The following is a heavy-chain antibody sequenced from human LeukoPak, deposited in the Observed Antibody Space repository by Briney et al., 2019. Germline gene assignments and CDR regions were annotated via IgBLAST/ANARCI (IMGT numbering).Heavy chain of an antibody. V-gene: IGHV4-59*01. CDR3: ARDAPRGAYCGGDCYSSWFDP. D-gene: IGHD2-21*02. CDR2: IYYSGST. J-gene: IGHJ5*02. Sequence: SETLSLTCTVSGGSISSYYWSWIRQPQGKGLEWIGYIYYSGSTNYNPSLKSRVTISVDTSKNQFSLKLSSVTAADTAVYYCARDAPRGAYCGGDCYSSWFDPWGQGTLVTVSS. CDR1: GGSISSYY.